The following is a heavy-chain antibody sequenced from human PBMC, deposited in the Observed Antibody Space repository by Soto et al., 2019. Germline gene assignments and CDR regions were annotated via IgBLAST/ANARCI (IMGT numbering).Heavy chain of an antibody. J-gene: IGHJ6*02. CDR2: ISGDNGNT. CDR3: ARAGKYYYGSGSPYYYGMDV. CDR1: GYTFTSYG. Sequence: QVQLVQSGAEVKKPGASVKVSCKASGYTFTSYGVSWVRQAPGQGLEWMGWISGDNGNTNYAQKLQGRGTMTTATSTSTAYMELRSLRSDDPAVYYCARAGKYYYGSGSPYYYGMDVWGQGITVTVSS. V-gene: IGHV1-18*04. D-gene: IGHD3-10*01.